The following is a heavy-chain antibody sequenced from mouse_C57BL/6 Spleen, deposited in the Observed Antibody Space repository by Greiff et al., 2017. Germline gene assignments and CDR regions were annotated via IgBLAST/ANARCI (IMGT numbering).Heavy chain of an antibody. CDR1: GFTFSSYA. V-gene: IGHV5-4*01. J-gene: IGHJ3*01. CDR3: EREGYDYDWAY. CDR2: ISAGGSYT. Sequence: EVHLVESGGGLVKPGGSLKLSCAASGFTFSSYAMSWVRQTPEKRLEWVATISAGGSYTYYPDNVKGRFTISRDNAKNNLYLQMSHLKSEDTAMYYCEREGYDYDWAYWGQGTLVTVSA. D-gene: IGHD2-4*01.